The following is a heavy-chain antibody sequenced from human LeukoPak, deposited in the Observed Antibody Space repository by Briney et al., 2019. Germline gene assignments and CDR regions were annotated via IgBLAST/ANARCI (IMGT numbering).Heavy chain of an antibody. Sequence: GESLRISCKGSGYIFTSYWISWVRQMPGKGLEWMGRIDPSDSYTNYSPSFQGHVTISADKSISTAYLQWSSLKASDTAMYYCARQGLTYYDILTGSKSWGQGTLVTVSS. V-gene: IGHV5-10-1*01. CDR2: IDPSDSYT. CDR1: GYIFTSYW. CDR3: ARQGLTYYDILTGSKS. D-gene: IGHD3-9*01. J-gene: IGHJ4*02.